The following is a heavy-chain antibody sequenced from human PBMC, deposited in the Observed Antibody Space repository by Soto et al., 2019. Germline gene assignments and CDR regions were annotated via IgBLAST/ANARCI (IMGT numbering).Heavy chain of an antibody. CDR2: IKTDGTAT. Sequence: EVQLVESGGGLVQPGGSLRLSCAASGFTFSSYWMHWVRQDPEKGLVWVSSIKTDGTATQYADSVKGRFTVSRDNAKNTLYLQMNSLRAEDTAVYYCAKDLSWGQCDYWGQGTLVTVSS. V-gene: IGHV3-74*03. D-gene: IGHD3-16*01. CDR1: GFTFSSYW. J-gene: IGHJ4*02. CDR3: AKDLSWGQCDY.